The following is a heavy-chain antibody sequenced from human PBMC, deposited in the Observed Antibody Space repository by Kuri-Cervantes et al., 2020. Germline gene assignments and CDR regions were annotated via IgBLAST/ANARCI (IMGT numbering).Heavy chain of an antibody. Sequence: PETLSLTCAVYGGYFTGYYWRWIRQPPGKGLDWIEEINHSRSTKYNPSLKSRVTISVDTSKNQFPRKLSSVTAADTAVYYCARAFWSGYRLTTRFDPWGQGTLVTVSS. J-gene: IGHJ5*02. D-gene: IGHD3-3*01. V-gene: IGHV4-34*01. CDR3: ARAFWSGYRLTTRFDP. CDR2: INHSRST. CDR1: GGYFTGYY.